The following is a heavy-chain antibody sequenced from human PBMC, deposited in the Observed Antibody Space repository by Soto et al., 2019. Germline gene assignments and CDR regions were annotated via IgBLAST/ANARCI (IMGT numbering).Heavy chain of an antibody. D-gene: IGHD3-10*01. J-gene: IGHJ5*02. CDR1: GYTFTSYG. CDR3: ARVLLWFGELSPNWFDP. Sequence: QVQLVQSGAEVKKPGASVKVSCKASGYTFTSYGISWVRQAPGQGLEWMGWISAYNGNTNYAQKLQGRVTMTTATSTSTAYMELRSLRSDDTAVYYCARVLLWFGELSPNWFDPWGQGSLVTVSS. CDR2: ISAYNGNT. V-gene: IGHV1-18*04.